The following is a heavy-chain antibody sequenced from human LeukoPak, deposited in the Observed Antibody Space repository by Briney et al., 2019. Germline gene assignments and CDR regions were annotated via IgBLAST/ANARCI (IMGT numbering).Heavy chain of an antibody. V-gene: IGHV4-61*02. CDR3: ARRGYYYDSSGYYLDY. Sequence: PSETLSLTCTVSGGSISSGSYYWSWIRQPAGKGLEWIGRIYTSGSTNYNPSLKSRVTISVDTSKNQFSLKLSSVTAADTAVYYCARRGYYYDSSGYYLDYWGQGTLVTVSS. D-gene: IGHD3-22*01. CDR2: IYTSGST. CDR1: GGSISSGSYY. J-gene: IGHJ4*02.